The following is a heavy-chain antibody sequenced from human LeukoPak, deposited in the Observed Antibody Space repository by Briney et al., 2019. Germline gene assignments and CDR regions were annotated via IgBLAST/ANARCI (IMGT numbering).Heavy chain of an antibody. CDR2: IYYSGST. V-gene: IGHV4-59*12. Sequence: PSETLPLTCTVSGGSISSYYWSWIRQPPGKGLEWIGYIYYSGSTNYNPSLKSRVTISVDTSKNQFSLKLSSVTAADTAVYYCATIHAGYYSQYYFDYWGQGTLVTVSS. D-gene: IGHD3-22*01. CDR1: GGSISSYY. CDR3: ATIHAGYYSQYYFDY. J-gene: IGHJ4*02.